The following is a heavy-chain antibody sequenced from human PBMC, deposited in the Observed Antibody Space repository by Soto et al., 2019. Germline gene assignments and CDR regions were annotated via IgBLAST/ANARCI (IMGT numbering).Heavy chain of an antibody. V-gene: IGHV3-74*01. Sequence: EVQLVESGGGLVRPGGSLRLSCAASGFTFSYYWMHWVRQAPGKGLVWVSRIHSDGSSTTYADFVKGRFIISRDNARKTVDLQMNSVRVEGTAVYYCARGDRGAFDLWGQGTVVTVSS. CDR3: ARGDRGAFDL. CDR2: IHSDGSST. CDR1: GFTFSYYW. D-gene: IGHD1-26*01. J-gene: IGHJ3*01.